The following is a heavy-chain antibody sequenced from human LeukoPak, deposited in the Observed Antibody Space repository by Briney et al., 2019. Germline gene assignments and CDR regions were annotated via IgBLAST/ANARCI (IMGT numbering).Heavy chain of an antibody. V-gene: IGHV1-2*02. CDR3: ARDRGDYYGSGSYFHY. Sequence: GASVKFSCKASGYTFTGYYIHWVRQAPGQGLEWMGWLNPNSGGTNYAQKFQGRVTMTRDTSITTAYMDLSRLQSDDTAVYYCARDRGDYYGSGSYFHYGGQGTLVTVSA. D-gene: IGHD3-10*01. J-gene: IGHJ4*02. CDR1: GYTFTGYY. CDR2: LNPNSGGT.